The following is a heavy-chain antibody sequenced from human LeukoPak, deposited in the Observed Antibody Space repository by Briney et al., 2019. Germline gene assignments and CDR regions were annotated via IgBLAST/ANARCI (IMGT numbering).Heavy chain of an antibody. D-gene: IGHD6-13*01. CDR2: IYYSGST. V-gene: IGHV4-59*12. Sequence: SETLSLTCTVSGGSISSYYWSWIRQPPGKGLEWIGYIYYSGSTNYNPSLKGRVTISVDTSKNQFSLKLSSVTAADTAVYYCARNRDREGSSWYVAYYYYYMDVWGKGTTVTVSS. CDR3: ARNRDREGSSWYVAYYYYYMDV. CDR1: GGSISSYY. J-gene: IGHJ6*03.